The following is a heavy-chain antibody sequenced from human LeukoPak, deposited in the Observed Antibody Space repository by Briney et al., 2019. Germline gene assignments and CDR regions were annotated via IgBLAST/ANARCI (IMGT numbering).Heavy chain of an antibody. CDR2: IIRSGST. CDR3: ARADKSGWYDDPFDY. Sequence: SETLSLTCAVYGGSFSGYYWSWIRQPPGKGLEWVGYIIRSGSTNYYPALTSQGPISVDTYKNQFSLKLSSVTAADTAVYYYARADKSGWYDDPFDYWGQGTLVTVSS. CDR1: GGSFSGYY. J-gene: IGHJ4*02. V-gene: IGHV4-34*12. D-gene: IGHD6-19*01.